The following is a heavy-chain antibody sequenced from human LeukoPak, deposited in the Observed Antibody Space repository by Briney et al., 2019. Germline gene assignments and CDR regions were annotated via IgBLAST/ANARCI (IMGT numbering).Heavy chain of an antibody. J-gene: IGHJ4*02. Sequence: PSETLSLTCTVSGGSISSSSYYWGWIRQPPGKGLEWIGSIYYSGSTYYNPSLKSRVTISVDTSKNQFSLKLRSVTAADTAVYYCTRKQWLAPFDYWGQGTLVTVSS. CDR2: IYYSGST. V-gene: IGHV4-39*01. CDR1: GGSISSSSYY. CDR3: TRKQWLAPFDY. D-gene: IGHD6-19*01.